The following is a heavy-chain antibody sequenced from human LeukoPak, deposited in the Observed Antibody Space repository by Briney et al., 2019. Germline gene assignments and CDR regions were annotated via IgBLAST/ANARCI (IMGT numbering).Heavy chain of an antibody. J-gene: IGHJ4*02. CDR2: INPNSGGT. CDR1: GYTFTGYY. D-gene: IGHD3-3*01. V-gene: IGHV1-2*02. Sequence: ASVKVSCKASGYTFTGYYMHWVRQAPGQGLEWMGWINPNSGGTNYAQKFQGRVTMTRDTSISTAYMELSRLRSDDTAVYYCARVMPRITIFGVVAYWGQGTLVTVSS. CDR3: ARVMPRITIFGVVAY.